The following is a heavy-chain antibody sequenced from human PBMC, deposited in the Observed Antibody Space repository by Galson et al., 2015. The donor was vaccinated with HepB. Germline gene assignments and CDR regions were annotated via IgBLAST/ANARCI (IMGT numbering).Heavy chain of an antibody. D-gene: IGHD1-14*01. CDR1: GFTFGIYA. J-gene: IGHJ3*02. Sequence: SLRLSCAASGFTFGIYAMNWVRQAPGKGLEWVSAISSSSSHIYYADSLKGRLTISRDNAKGSLHLQMNSLRAEDTAVYYCARDFGRNAFDIWGQGTVVTVSS. CDR3: ARDFGRNAFDI. V-gene: IGHV3-21*01. CDR2: ISSSSSHI.